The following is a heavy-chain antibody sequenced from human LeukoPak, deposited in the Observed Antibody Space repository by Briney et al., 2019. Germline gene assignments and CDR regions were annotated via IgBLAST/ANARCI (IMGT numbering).Heavy chain of an antibody. CDR1: GFTFDDYA. J-gene: IGHJ4*02. D-gene: IGHD1-26*01. CDR2: ISWNSGSI. Sequence: PGGSLRLSCAASGFTFDDYAMHWVRQAPGKGLEWVSGISWNSGSIGYADSVKGRFTISRDNAKNSLYLQMNSLRAEDMALHYCAKATGYIVGANYFDYWGQGTLVTVSS. V-gene: IGHV3-9*03. CDR3: AKATGYIVGANYFDY.